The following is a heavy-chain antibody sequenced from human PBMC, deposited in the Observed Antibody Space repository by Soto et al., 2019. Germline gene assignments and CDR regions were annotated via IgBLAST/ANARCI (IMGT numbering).Heavy chain of an antibody. CDR2: IIPSVGRT. CDR1: GYTFTGYY. D-gene: IGHD2-15*01. V-gene: IGHV1-46*01. J-gene: IGHJ4*02. Sequence: ASVKVSCKASGYTFTGYYMHWVRQAPGQGLEWMGIIIPSVGRTSYAQKFQGRVTITADTSTSTAYMELSSLRSEDTAVYYCAREVPGYCSGRSCYPTTFDYWGQGTLVTVSS. CDR3: AREVPGYCSGRSCYPTTFDY.